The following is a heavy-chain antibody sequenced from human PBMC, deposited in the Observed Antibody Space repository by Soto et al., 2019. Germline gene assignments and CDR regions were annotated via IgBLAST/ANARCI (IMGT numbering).Heavy chain of an antibody. J-gene: IGHJ6*02. V-gene: IGHV3-33*01. Sequence: GGSLRLSCAASGFTYSYDGMHWVRQAPGKGREWVAVRLNDGSKKSYADSVKGRFTISRDNSKDTLFLQMNRLTAEDTAVYYCAIDRTVTTFVSYGMYVWGQGTTVTVSS. CDR3: AIDRTVTTFVSYGMYV. CDR1: GFTYSYDG. D-gene: IGHD4-4*01. CDR2: RLNDGSKK.